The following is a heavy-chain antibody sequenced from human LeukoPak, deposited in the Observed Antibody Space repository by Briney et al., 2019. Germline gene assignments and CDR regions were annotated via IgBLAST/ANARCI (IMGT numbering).Heavy chain of an antibody. CDR2: TYYRSKWYI. Sequence: SQTLSLTCAISGDRVSSNSAAWSWIRQSPSRGLEWLARTYYRSKWYIDFAVSVKSRITINPDTSKNQVSLHLKSVTPEDTAVYYCARDSSRWYGYFQHWGQGTLVTVSS. CDR3: ARDSSRWYGYFQH. CDR1: GDRVSSNSAA. D-gene: IGHD6-13*01. J-gene: IGHJ1*01. V-gene: IGHV6-1*01.